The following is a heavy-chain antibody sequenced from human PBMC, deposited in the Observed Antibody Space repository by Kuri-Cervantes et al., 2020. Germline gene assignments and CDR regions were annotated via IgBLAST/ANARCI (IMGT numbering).Heavy chain of an antibody. Sequence: SETLSLTCAVSGYSISSGYYWGWIRQPPGKGLEWIGTIYYSGSTYYNPSLKSRLTMSVDTSKNQFSLKLSSVTDADTAAYYCAREAYRDYYYMDVWGKGTTVTVSS. V-gene: IGHV4-38-2*02. D-gene: IGHD1-14*01. CDR1: GYSISSGYY. J-gene: IGHJ6*03. CDR3: AREAYRDYYYMDV. CDR2: IYYSGST.